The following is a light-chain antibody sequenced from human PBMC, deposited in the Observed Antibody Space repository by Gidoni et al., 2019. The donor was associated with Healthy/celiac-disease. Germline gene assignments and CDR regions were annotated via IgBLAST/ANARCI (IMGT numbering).Light chain of an antibody. V-gene: IGLV2-8*01. CDR2: EVI. Sequence: QSALTQPPSASGSPGQSVTISCTGTSSDVGGYNYVSWYQQHPGKDPKLMIYEVIKRPSGVPDRFSGSKSGNTASLTVSGLQAEDEADYYCSSYAGSNNQVFGTGTKVTVL. CDR3: SSYAGSNNQV. CDR1: SSDVGGYNY. J-gene: IGLJ1*01.